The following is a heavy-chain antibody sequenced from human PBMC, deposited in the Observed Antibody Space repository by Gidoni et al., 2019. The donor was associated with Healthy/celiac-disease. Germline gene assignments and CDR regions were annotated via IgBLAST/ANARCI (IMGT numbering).Heavy chain of an antibody. CDR2: IFSNDEK. V-gene: IGHV2-26*01. CDR1: GFSLSNARMG. D-gene: IGHD3-16*01. CDR3: ARIHEISGYDAYYDYVWGSPVPYYFDY. Sequence: QVTLKESGPVLVKPTETLTLTCTVSGFSLSNARMGVSWIRQPPGKALEWLAHIFSNDEKSYSTSLKSRLTISKDTSKSQVVLTMTNMDPVDTATYYCARIHEISGYDAYYDYVWGSPVPYYFDYWGQGTLVTVSS. J-gene: IGHJ4*02.